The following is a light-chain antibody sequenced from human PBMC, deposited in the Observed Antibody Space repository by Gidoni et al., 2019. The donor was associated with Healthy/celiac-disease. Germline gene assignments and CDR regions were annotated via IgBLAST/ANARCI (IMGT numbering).Light chain of an antibody. J-gene: IGKJ2*01. V-gene: IGKV1-5*01. CDR1: QSISSW. CDR3: QQYNSYSYT. Sequence: DNQKTQSPSTLSASVGDRVTITCRASQSISSWLAWYQQKPGKAPKLLIYDASSLESGVPSRFSGSGSGTEFTLTISSLQPDDFATYYCQQYNSYSYTFGQGTKLEIK. CDR2: DAS.